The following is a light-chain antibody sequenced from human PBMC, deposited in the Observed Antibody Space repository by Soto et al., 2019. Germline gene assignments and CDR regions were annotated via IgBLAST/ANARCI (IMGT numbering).Light chain of an antibody. CDR3: QKSYNTPRT. CDR1: QGISSW. Sequence: DIQMTQSPSSVSASVGDRVTITCRASQGISSWLAWYQQKTGTAPKLMMFGASTLQSGVPSRFSGSGSGTDLNLTITSLQPEDFATYYCQKSYNTPRTCGQGTKVDIK. CDR2: GAS. V-gene: IGKV1-12*01. J-gene: IGKJ1*01.